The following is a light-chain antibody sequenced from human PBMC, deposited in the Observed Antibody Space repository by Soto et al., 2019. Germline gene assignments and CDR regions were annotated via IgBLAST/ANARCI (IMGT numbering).Light chain of an antibody. J-gene: IGKJ4*01. CDR3: LQHNSYPPT. V-gene: IGKV1-17*01. CDR2: AAS. CDR1: QSISSY. Sequence: DIQMTQSPSSLSASVGDRVTITCRASQSISSYLNWYQQKPGKAPKLLIYAASSLHSGVPSRFSGSGSVTEFTLTISSLQPEDFATYYCLQHNSYPPTFGGGTKV.